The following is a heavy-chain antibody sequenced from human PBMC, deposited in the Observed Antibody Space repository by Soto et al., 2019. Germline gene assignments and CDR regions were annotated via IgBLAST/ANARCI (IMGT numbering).Heavy chain of an antibody. V-gene: IGHV3-30-3*01. Sequence: QVQLVESGGGVVQPGTSLRLSCPASGFTFRNYAMHWVRQAPGKGLEWVALIAYDGSNKFYADSVKGRFTISRDNSKNPPYLPMNSLRDEDTSISYCATGGGAYGGGSFDPWGQGTLVTVSS. D-gene: IGHD5-12*01. CDR3: ATGGGAYGGGSFDP. CDR1: GFTFRNYA. CDR2: IAYDGSNK. J-gene: IGHJ5*02.